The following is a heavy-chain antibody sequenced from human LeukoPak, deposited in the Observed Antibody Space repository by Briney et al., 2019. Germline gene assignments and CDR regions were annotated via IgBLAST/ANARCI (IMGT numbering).Heavy chain of an antibody. CDR1: GFTFDDYA. Sequence: PGGSLRLSCAASGFTFDDYAMHWARQAPGKGLEWVSGISWNSGSIGYADSVKGRFTISRDNAKNSLYLQMNSLRAEDTALYYCAKDGSSSWDYFDYWGQGTLVTVSS. J-gene: IGHJ4*02. CDR3: AKDGSSSWDYFDY. V-gene: IGHV3-9*01. CDR2: ISWNSGSI. D-gene: IGHD6-13*01.